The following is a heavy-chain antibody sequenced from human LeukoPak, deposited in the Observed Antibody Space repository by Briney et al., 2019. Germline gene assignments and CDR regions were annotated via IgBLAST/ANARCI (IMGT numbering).Heavy chain of an antibody. V-gene: IGHV1-2*02. CDR3: ARGPFGVVIRLLFDP. CDR2: INPNSGGT. CDR1: GYTFTGYY. D-gene: IGHD3-3*01. Sequence: ASVKVSCKASGYTFTGYYMHWVRQAPGQGLEWMGWINPNSGGTNYAQKFQGRVTMTRDTSISTAYMELSRLRSDDTAVYYCARGPFGVVIRLLFDPWGQGTLVTVSS. J-gene: IGHJ5*02.